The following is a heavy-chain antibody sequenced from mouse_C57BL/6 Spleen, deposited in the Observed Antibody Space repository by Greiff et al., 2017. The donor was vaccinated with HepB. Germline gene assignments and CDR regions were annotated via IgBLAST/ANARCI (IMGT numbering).Heavy chain of an antibody. CDR2: IDPETGGT. D-gene: IGHD1-1*01. CDR1: GYTFTDYE. J-gene: IGHJ3*01. CDR3: TNYYGSSSVGFAY. Sequence: QVQLKESGAELVRPGASVTLSCKASGYTFTDYEMHWVKQTPVHGLEWIGAIDPETGGTAYNQKFKGKAILTADKSSSTAYMELRSLTSEDSAVYYCTNYYGSSSVGFAYWGQGTLVTVSA. V-gene: IGHV1-15*01.